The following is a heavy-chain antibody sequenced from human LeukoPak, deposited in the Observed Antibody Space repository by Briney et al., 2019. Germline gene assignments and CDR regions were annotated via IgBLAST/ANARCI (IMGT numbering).Heavy chain of an antibody. CDR1: GFTFSSYT. Sequence: GGSLRLSCAASGFTFSSYTMNWVRQAPGKGLEWVSSISSSSGYIYYADSVKGRFTISRDNAKNSLYLQMSSLTAEDTAVYYCARLLYSSRLFDYWGQGTLVTVSS. V-gene: IGHV3-21*01. J-gene: IGHJ4*02. D-gene: IGHD6-13*01. CDR3: ARLLYSSRLFDY. CDR2: ISSSSGYI.